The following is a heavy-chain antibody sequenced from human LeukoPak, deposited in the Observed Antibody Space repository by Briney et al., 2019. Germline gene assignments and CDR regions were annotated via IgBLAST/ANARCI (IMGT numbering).Heavy chain of an antibody. CDR2: INHSGST. Sequence: SETLSLTCAVYGGSFSGYYWSWIRQPPGKGLEWIGEINHSGSTNYNPSLKSRVTISVVTSKNQFSLKLSSVTAADTAVYYCARSPLALTIDFDYWGQGTLVTVSS. CDR3: ARSPLALTIDFDY. V-gene: IGHV4-34*01. CDR1: GGSFSGYY. J-gene: IGHJ4*02.